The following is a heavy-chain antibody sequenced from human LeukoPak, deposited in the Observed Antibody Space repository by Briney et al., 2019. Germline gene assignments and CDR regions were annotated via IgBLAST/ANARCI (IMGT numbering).Heavy chain of an antibody. Sequence: PSETLSLTCTVSGGSISSYYWSWIRQPPGKGLEWIGYIYTSGSTNYNPSLKSRVTISVDTSKNQFSLKLSSVTAADTAVYYCARDCRVGYCSSDYYYMDVWGKGTTVTVSS. J-gene: IGHJ6*03. CDR3: ARDCRVGYCSSDYYYMDV. CDR2: IYTSGST. D-gene: IGHD2-2*03. CDR1: GGSISSYY. V-gene: IGHV4-4*09.